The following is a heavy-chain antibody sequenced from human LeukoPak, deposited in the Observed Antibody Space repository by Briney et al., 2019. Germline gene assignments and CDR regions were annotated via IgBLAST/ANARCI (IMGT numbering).Heavy chain of an antibody. CDR3: ARGSSLRFLEWLLADPDYFDY. CDR2: INPNSGGT. V-gene: IGHV1-2*02. Sequence: ASVKVSCKASGYTFTGYYMHWVRQAPGQGLEWMGWINPNSGGTNYAQKFQGRVTMTRDTSISTAYMELSRLRSDDTAVYYCARGSSLRFLEWLLADPDYFDYWGQGTLVTVSS. D-gene: IGHD3-3*01. CDR1: GYTFTGYY. J-gene: IGHJ4*02.